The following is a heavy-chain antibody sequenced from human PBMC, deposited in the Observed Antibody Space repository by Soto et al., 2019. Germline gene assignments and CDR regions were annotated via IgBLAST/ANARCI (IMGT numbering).Heavy chain of an antibody. J-gene: IGHJ1*01. V-gene: IGHV3-23*01. D-gene: IGHD2-2*01. CDR2: ISGSGGST. Sequence: GGSLRLSCAASGFTFSSYAMSWVRQAPGKGLEWVSAISGSGGSTYYADSVKGRFTISRDNSKNTLYLQMNSLRAEDTAVYYCANSPGSYCSSTSCYRYFQHWGQGTLVTVSS. CDR1: GFTFSSYA. CDR3: ANSPGSYCSSTSCYRYFQH.